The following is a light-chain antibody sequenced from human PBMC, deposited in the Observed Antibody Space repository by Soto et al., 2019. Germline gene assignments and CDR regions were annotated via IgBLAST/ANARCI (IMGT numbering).Light chain of an antibody. J-gene: IGKJ4*01. CDR1: QSVSSN. Sequence: EIVMTQSPATLSVSPGERATLSCRASQSVSSNLAWYQQKPGQAPRLLIYGASTRATGIPARFSGSGSGTEFTLTINNLQSEDFAVYYCQQYNNLPFFGGGTKVEIK. CDR3: QQYNNLPF. CDR2: GAS. V-gene: IGKV3-15*01.